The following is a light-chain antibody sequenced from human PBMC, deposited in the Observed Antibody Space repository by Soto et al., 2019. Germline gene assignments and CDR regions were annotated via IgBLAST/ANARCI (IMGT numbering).Light chain of an antibody. J-gene: IGKJ4*01. CDR1: RSVSTY. CDR2: VAS. Sequence: EIVLTQSPATLSLSPGEGASLSCRASRSVSTYLAWYQQKPGQAPRLLIYVASNRATGIPARFSGGGSGTDFTLTISGLEPEDFGVYYCQQRSTWPTLTFGGGTKVAIK. CDR3: QQRSTWPTLT. V-gene: IGKV3-11*01.